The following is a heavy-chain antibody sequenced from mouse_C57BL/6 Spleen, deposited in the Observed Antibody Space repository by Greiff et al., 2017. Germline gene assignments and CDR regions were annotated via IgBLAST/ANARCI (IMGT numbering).Heavy chain of an antibody. CDR1: GYTFTSYW. J-gene: IGHJ2*01. CDR3: AIITAVVDYFDY. Sequence: QVQLQQPGAELVKPGASVKMSCKASGYTFTSYWITWVKQRPGQGLEWIGDIYPGSGSTNYNEKLKSKATLTVDTSSSTAYMQLSSLTSEDSAVYYCAIITAVVDYFDYWGQGTTLTVSS. V-gene: IGHV1-55*01. CDR2: IYPGSGST. D-gene: IGHD1-1*01.